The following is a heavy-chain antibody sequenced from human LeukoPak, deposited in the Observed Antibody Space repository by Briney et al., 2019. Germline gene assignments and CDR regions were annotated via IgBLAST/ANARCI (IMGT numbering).Heavy chain of an antibody. CDR2: INHSGST. CDR3: ARGLGQLWPEDGN. D-gene: IGHD5-18*01. V-gene: IGHV4-34*01. J-gene: IGHJ4*02. Sequence: SETLSLTCAVYGGSFSGYYWSWIRQPPGKGLEWIGEINHSGSTNYNPSLKSRVTISVDTSKNQFSLKLSSVTAADTAVYYCARGLGQLWPEDGNWSQGTLVTVSS. CDR1: GGSFSGYY.